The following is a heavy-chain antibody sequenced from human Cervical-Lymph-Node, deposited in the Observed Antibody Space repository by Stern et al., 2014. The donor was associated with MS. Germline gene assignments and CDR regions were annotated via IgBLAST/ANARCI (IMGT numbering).Heavy chain of an antibody. D-gene: IGHD3-10*01. V-gene: IGHV4-30-4*01. CDR1: GGSISSGDHY. J-gene: IGHJ4*02. CDR2: ISNNGNR. CDR3: ARATWFGEQAFDY. Sequence: VQLVESGVGLVKPSQTLSLTCAVSGGSISSGDHYWSWFRQPPGKGLEWIGYISNNGNRFHNPSLKRRVTISKDTSRNQFSLKLSSVSAADTAVYYCARATWFGEQAFDYWGQGTLVTVSS.